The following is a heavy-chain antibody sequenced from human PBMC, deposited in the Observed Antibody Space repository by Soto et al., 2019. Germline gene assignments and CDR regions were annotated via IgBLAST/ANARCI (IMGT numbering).Heavy chain of an antibody. CDR1: GFTFSSYG. D-gene: IGHD2-21*02. V-gene: IGHV3-30*18. J-gene: IGHJ4*02. CDR2: ISYDGSNK. Sequence: QVQVVESGGGVVQPGRSLRLSCAASGFTFSSYGMHWVRQAPGKGLEWVAVISYDGSNKYYADSVKGRFTISRDNSKNTLYLQMNSLRAEDTAVYYCAKSCGGDCYPSLDYWGQGTLGAVSS. CDR3: AKSCGGDCYPSLDY.